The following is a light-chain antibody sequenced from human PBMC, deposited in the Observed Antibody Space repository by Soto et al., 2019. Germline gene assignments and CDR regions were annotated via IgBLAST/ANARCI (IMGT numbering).Light chain of an antibody. CDR3: QQTYSTPLT. CDR1: QNISTY. V-gene: IGKV1-39*01. CDR2: AAS. Sequence: DVQMTQSPSSLSPSVADRVTITCRPSQNISTYLNWYHQKPGKAPNLLIYAASNLQTGVPSRFSGSGSGTEFTLTISSLRPEDFGTYYCQQTYSTPLTFGGGTKVEIK. J-gene: IGKJ4*01.